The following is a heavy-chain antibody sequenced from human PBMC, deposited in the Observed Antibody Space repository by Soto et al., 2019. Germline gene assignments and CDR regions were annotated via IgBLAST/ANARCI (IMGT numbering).Heavy chain of an antibody. V-gene: IGHV5-51*01. Sequence: PGESLKISCKGAGDSFTSYWSGWVRQMPGKGLEWMGIIFPLDSDTRYSPSFQGQVTISADKSISTAYLQWSSLKAADTAMYYCARDYSGYCSGGSCPLDYWGQGTLVTVSS. D-gene: IGHD2-15*01. CDR1: GDSFTSYW. CDR2: IFPLDSDT. CDR3: ARDYSGYCSGGSCPLDY. J-gene: IGHJ4*02.